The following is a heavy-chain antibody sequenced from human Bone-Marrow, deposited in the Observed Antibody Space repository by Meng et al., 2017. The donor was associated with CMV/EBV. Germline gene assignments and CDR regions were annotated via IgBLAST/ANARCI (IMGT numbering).Heavy chain of an antibody. CDR1: GFTFSSYD. CDR2: IRFDVINK. J-gene: IGHJ4*02. D-gene: IGHD2-2*01. CDR3: ARVGCSSTSCYYRWLGVYYFDY. Sequence: GGSLRLSCETSGFTFSSYDMHWVRQAPGKGLEWVTCIRFDVINKYYADSVQGRFTISRDNSRNTLYLQMNSLRAEDTAVYYCARVGCSSTSCYYRWLGVYYFDYWGQGTLVTVSS. V-gene: IGHV3-30*02.